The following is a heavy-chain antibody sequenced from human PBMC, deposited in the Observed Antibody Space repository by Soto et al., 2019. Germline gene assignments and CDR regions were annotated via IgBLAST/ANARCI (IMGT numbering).Heavy chain of an antibody. CDR3: AGEPKGGAYDMDV. CDR1: RLTFSTYD. CDR2: IWSDASRE. Sequence: QVQLVESGGGVVQPGTSLRLSCAASRLTFSTYDMHWVRQAPGKGLEWVALIWSDASREFYADSVKGRFSISRDNSKNTLVLQMNGLRAEDTAVYYCAGEPKGGAYDMDVWGQGTTVTVSS. D-gene: IGHD3-16*01. J-gene: IGHJ6*02. V-gene: IGHV3-33*01.